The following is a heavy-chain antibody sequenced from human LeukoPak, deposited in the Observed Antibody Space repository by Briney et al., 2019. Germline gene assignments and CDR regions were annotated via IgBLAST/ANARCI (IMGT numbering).Heavy chain of an antibody. J-gene: IGHJ4*02. CDR1: GYSISSGHY. CDR2: IYHSGNT. V-gene: IGHV4-38-2*02. D-gene: IGHD3-22*01. CDR3: ARVPGSSGYSLDY. Sequence: PSETLSLTCTVSGYSISSGHYWGWIRQPPGKGLEWIGSIYHSGNTYYNPSLKSRVTISVDTSKNQFSLKLSSVTAADTAVCYCARVPGSSGYSLDYWGQGTLVTVSS.